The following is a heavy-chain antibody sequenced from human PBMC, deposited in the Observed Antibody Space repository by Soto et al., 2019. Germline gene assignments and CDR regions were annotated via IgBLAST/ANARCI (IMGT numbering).Heavy chain of an antibody. CDR2: IDPNSGGT. CDR1: GYAFTGYY. CDR3: ARDSGGDYFYGMDV. Sequence: ASVKVSCKASGYAFTGYYMHWVRQAPGQGLEWMGWIDPNSGGTNYAQKFQGWVTMTRDTSISTAYMELSRLRSDDTAVYYCARDSGGDYFYGMDVWGQGTTVTVSS. D-gene: IGHD3-10*01. J-gene: IGHJ6*02. V-gene: IGHV1-2*04.